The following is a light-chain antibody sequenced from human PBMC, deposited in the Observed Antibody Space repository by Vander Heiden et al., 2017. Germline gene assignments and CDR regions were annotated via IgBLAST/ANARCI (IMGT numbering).Light chain of an antibody. CDR1: SSDVGGYNY. CDR2: DVS. J-gene: IGLJ1*01. CDR3: SSYTSSNTLYV. V-gene: IGLV2-14*03. Sequence: QSALTQPASVSGSPGQSITISCTGTSSDVGGYNYVSWYQQHPGKAPKLMIYDVSNRPSGVSNRFSGSKSGNTASLTISGLQAEDEADYYCSSYTSSNTLYVFGTGTKVNVL.